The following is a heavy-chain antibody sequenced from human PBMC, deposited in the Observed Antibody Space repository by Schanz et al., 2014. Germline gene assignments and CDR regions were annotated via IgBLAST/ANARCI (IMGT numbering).Heavy chain of an antibody. Sequence: QVQLVESGGGVVQPGRSLRLSCAASGFTMITYAMHWVRQPPGKGLEWVAIITYDGSNTYHADSVKGRFTISRDNSENTLYLQMISLRAEDTAVYYCAKLDGYAYGSMGQEYFDYWGQGTLVAVSS. CDR2: ITYDGSNT. D-gene: IGHD5-18*01. CDR1: GFTMITYA. CDR3: AKLDGYAYGSMGQEYFDY. J-gene: IGHJ4*02. V-gene: IGHV3-30*04.